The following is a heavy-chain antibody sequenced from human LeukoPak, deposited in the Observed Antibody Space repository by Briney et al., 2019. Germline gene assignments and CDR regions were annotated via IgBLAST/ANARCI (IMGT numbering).Heavy chain of an antibody. J-gene: IGHJ4*02. Sequence: GGSLRLSCAASGFTFDDYGMSWVRQAPGKGLEWVSGINWNGGSTAYVDSVKGRFTISRDNAMNSLYLQMNSLRAEDTALYYCARHRSSGSYQAFDYWGQGTLVTVSS. CDR1: GFTFDDYG. CDR3: ARHRSSGSYQAFDY. D-gene: IGHD3-10*01. CDR2: INWNGGST. V-gene: IGHV3-20*04.